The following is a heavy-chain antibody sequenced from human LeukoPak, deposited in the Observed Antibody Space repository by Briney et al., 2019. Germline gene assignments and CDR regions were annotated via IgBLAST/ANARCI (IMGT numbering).Heavy chain of an antibody. V-gene: IGHV4-39*01. CDR1: GGSISSSSYY. D-gene: IGHD3-9*01. CDR3: ARSTIYYDILTGYAPYYFDY. CDR2: IYYSGST. Sequence: SGTLSLTCTVSGGSISSSSYYWGWIRQPPGKGLEWVGSIYYSGSTYYNPSLKSRVTISVDTSTNQFSLKLSSVTAADTAVYYCARSTIYYDILTGYAPYYFDYWGQGTLVTVSS. J-gene: IGHJ4*02.